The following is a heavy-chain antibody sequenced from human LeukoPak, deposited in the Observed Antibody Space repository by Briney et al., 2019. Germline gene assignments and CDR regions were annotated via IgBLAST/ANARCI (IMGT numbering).Heavy chain of an antibody. CDR1: GGSISSGSYY. Sequence: SQTLSLTCTVSGGSISSGSYYWSWIRQPAGKGLEWIGRIYTSGSTNYNPSLKSRVTISVDTSKNQFSLKLSSVTAEDTAVYYCARDRFRDGYNSGTIWGQGTMVTVSS. CDR3: ARDRFRDGYNSGTI. J-gene: IGHJ3*02. CDR2: IYTSGST. D-gene: IGHD5-24*01. V-gene: IGHV4-61*02.